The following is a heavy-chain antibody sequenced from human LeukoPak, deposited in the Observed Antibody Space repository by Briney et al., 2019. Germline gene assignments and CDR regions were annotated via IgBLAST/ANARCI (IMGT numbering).Heavy chain of an antibody. D-gene: IGHD2-2*01. V-gene: IGHV3-30*03. CDR2: ISYDGSNK. CDR1: GFTFSSYG. CDR3: AGSTVPITDNWSDP. J-gene: IGHJ5*02. Sequence: PGGSLRLSCAASGFTFSSYGMHWVRQAPGKGLEWVAVISYDGSNKYYADSVKGRFTISRDNSKNTLYLQMNSLRAEDTAVYYCAGSTVPITDNWSDPWGQGTLVTVSS.